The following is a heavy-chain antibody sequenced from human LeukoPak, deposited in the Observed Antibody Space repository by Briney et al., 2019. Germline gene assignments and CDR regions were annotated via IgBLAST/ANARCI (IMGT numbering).Heavy chain of an antibody. J-gene: IGHJ4*02. CDR3: AKDLGDYDGNSDLNY. D-gene: IGHD4-23*01. V-gene: IGHV3-30*18. Sequence: GGSLRLSCAASGFTFSNYGMHGVRKAPGKGREWVAVISYDGSNKYYADSVKGRFTISRDNSKNTLYLQMNSLRAEDTAVYYCAKDLGDYDGNSDLNYWGQGTLVTVSS. CDR2: ISYDGSNK. CDR1: GFTFSNYG.